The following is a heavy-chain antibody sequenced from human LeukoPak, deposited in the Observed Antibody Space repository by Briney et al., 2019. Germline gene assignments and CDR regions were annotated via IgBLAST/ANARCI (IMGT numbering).Heavy chain of an antibody. V-gene: IGHV3-21*01. CDR2: ISSDYI. CDR3: ARLSAHYYDSSADAFDI. CDR1: GFTFSFYT. J-gene: IGHJ3*02. D-gene: IGHD3-22*01. Sequence: GRSLKLSCAVSGFTFSFYTINWVRQTPGKGLEWVSSISSDYIYYADSVKGRFTISRDNAKNSLYLQMNSLRAEDTAVYYCARLSAHYYDSSADAFDIWGQGTMVTVSS.